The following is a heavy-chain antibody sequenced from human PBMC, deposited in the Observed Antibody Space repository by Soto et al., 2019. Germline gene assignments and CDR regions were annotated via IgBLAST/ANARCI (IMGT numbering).Heavy chain of an antibody. CDR3: ASQSGRAGTAPYYYYGMDV. CDR2: IYPGDSDT. J-gene: IGHJ6*02. Sequence: GESLKISCKGSGYSFTSYWIGWVRQMPGKGLEWMGIIYPGDSDTRYSPSFQGQVTISADKSISTAYLQWSSLKASDTAMYYCASQSGRAGTAPYYYYGMDVWGQGTTFTVSS. D-gene: IGHD6-13*01. CDR1: GYSFTSYW. V-gene: IGHV5-51*01.